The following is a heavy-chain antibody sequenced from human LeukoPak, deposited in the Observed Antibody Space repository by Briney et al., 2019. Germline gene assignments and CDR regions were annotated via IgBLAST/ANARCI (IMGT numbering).Heavy chain of an antibody. Sequence: SQTLSLTCTVSGGSISSGDYYWSWIRQPPGWGLEWIGYIYYSGSTYYNPSLKSRVTITVDTSKNQFSLKLSSVTAADTAVYYCARGDDYYGSVYGMDVWGKGTTVTVSS. CDR1: GGSISSGDYY. D-gene: IGHD3-10*01. J-gene: IGHJ6*04. CDR3: ARGDDYYGSVYGMDV. V-gene: IGHV4-30-4*01. CDR2: IYYSGST.